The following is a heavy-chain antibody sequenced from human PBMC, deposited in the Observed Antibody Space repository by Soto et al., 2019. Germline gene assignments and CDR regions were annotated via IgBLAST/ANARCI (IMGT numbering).Heavy chain of an antibody. D-gene: IGHD6-13*01. V-gene: IGHV3-23*01. CDR1: GFTFSRHA. Sequence: EVQLLESGGGLVQPGGSLRLSCAASGFTFSRHAMSWVRQAPGKGLEWVSTLSAFDNTYYADSVKGRFIISRDISKNTLSLQMNRLRVDDTAVYYCAKDPRAYSTNMGYSFDYWGQGSLVTVSS. CDR2: LSAFDNT. CDR3: AKDPRAYSTNMGYSFDY. J-gene: IGHJ4*02.